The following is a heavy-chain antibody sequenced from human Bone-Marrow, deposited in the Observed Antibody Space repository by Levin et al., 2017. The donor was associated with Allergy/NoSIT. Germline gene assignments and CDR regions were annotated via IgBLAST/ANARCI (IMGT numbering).Heavy chain of an antibody. D-gene: IGHD3-10*01. V-gene: IGHV3-20*04. CDR2: IDWSGGNI. CDR1: GFTFDDYG. CDR3: ARDGGKKFHYGSGSYLYGMDV. J-gene: IGHJ6*02. Sequence: PGGSLRLSCEASGFTFDDYGMRWVRQAPGKGLEWVSHIDWSGGNIHYADSVKGRFTISRDNSKNSLYLQMNSLRAEDTALYYCARDGGKKFHYGSGSYLYGMDVWGQGTTVTVSS.